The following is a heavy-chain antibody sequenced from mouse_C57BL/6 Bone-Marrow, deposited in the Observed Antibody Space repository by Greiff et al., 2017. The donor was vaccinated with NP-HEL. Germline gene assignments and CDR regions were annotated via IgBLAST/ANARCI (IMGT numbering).Heavy chain of an antibody. J-gene: IGHJ3*01. D-gene: IGHD1-1*01. CDR1: GFTFSDYY. CDR3: ARQGFTTVVPFAY. Sequence: EVKVEESGGGLVQPGGSLKLSCAASGFTFSDYYMYWVRQTPEKRQEWVAYISNGGGSTYYPDTVKGRFTISRDNAKNTLYLQMSRLKSEDTAMYYCARQGFTTVVPFAYWGQGTLVTVSA. V-gene: IGHV5-12*01. CDR2: ISNGGGST.